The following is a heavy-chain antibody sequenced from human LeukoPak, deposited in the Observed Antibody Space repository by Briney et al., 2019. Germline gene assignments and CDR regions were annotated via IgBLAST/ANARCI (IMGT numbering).Heavy chain of an antibody. J-gene: IGHJ4*02. CDR2: IIPIFGTA. D-gene: IGHD3-22*01. CDR1: GYSFTGYY. CDR3: ARGYLVGSGYYPDY. V-gene: IGHV1-69*13. Sequence: GASVKVSCKASGYSFTGYYMHWVRQAPGQGLEWMGGIIPIFGTANYAQKFQGRVTITADESTSTAYMELSSLRSEDTAVYYCARGYLVGSGYYPDYWGQGTLVTVSS.